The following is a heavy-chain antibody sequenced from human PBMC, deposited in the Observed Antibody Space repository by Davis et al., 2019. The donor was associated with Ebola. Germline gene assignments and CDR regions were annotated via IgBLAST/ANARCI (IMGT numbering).Heavy chain of an antibody. V-gene: IGHV1-69*13. J-gene: IGHJ4*02. CDR1: GGTFRSYA. Sequence: AASVKVSCKASGGTFRSYAISWVRQAPGQGLEWMGGIIPIFGTANYAQKFQGRVTITADESTSTAYMELSSLRSEDTAVYYCARDLGMVKSYYFDYWGQGTLVTVSS. CDR3: ARDLGMVKSYYFDY. D-gene: IGHD5-18*01. CDR2: IIPIFGTA.